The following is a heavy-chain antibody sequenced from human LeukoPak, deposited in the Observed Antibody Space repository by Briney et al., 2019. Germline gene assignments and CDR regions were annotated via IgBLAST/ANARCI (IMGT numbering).Heavy chain of an antibody. D-gene: IGHD6-13*01. J-gene: IGHJ4*02. CDR2: ISSSSYI. V-gene: IGHV3-21*01. CDR3: ARELFDGSSSSG. CDR1: GFTFSSYS. Sequence: GGSLRLSCAASGFTFSSYSMNWVRQAPGKGLEWVSSISSSSYIYYADSVKGRFTISRDNAKNSLYLQMNSLRAEDTAVYYCARELFDGSSSSGWGQGTLVTVSS.